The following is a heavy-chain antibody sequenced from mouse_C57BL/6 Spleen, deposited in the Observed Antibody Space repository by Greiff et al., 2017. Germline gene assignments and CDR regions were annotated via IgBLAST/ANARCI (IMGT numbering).Heavy chain of an antibody. CDR3: ARRGYYGSSYGYFGV. J-gene: IGHJ1*03. CDR2: IDPSDSYT. V-gene: IGHV1-69*01. D-gene: IGHD1-1*01. Sequence: VQLQQPGAELVMPGASVKLSCKASGYTFTSYWMHWVKQRPGQGLEWIGEIDPSDSYTNYNQKFKGKSTLTVDKSSSTAYMQRSSLTSEDSAVYYCARRGYYGSSYGYFGVWGTGTTVTVSS. CDR1: GYTFTSYW.